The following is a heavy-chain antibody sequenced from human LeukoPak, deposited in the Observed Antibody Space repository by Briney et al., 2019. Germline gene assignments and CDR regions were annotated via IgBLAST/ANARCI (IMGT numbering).Heavy chain of an antibody. CDR2: ISGSASTT. CDR1: GFTFSNYV. CDR3: AKGRVSCAGYCYLGQLDY. V-gene: IGHV3-23*01. D-gene: IGHD2-21*02. J-gene: IGHJ4*02. Sequence: PGGSLRLSCAASGFTFSNYVLSWVRQAPGKGLEWVSGISGSASTTQYADSVKGRFTISRDSSKNTLYLQMNSLRVEDTAVYYCAKGRVSCAGYCYLGQLDYWGQGTLVTVSS.